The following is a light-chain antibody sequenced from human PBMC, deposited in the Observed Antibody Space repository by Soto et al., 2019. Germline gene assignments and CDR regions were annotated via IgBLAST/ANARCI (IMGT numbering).Light chain of an antibody. CDR2: DVS. V-gene: IGLV2-14*01. CDR1: SSDVGGYNY. Sequence: QSALTQPASVSGSPGQSITISCTGTSSDVGGYNYVSWYQQHPGKVPKLMIYDVSNRPSGVSNRFSASKSGNTASLTISGLQAEDEADYYCSSYTGSSSVVFGGGTKVTVL. J-gene: IGLJ2*01. CDR3: SSYTGSSSVV.